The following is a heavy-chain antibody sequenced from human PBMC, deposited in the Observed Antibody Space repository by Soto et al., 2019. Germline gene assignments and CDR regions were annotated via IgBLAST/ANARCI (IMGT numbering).Heavy chain of an antibody. J-gene: IGHJ4*02. CDR2: IIPLLGIA. Sequence: QVQLVQSGAEVKKPGSSVKVSCKASGGTFSSYTISWVRQAPGQGLEWMGRIIPLLGIANYAQKFQGRVTIXAXXSTSTAYMELSSLRSEDTAVYYCARGSGSPKLFDYWGQGTLVTVSS. V-gene: IGHV1-69*02. CDR3: ARGSGSPKLFDY. CDR1: GGTFSSYT. D-gene: IGHD3-10*01.